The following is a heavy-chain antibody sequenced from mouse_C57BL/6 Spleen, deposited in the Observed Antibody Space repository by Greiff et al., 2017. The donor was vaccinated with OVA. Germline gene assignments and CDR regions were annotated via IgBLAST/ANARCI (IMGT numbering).Heavy chain of an antibody. D-gene: IGHD2-4*01. CDR3: ARWDYDYAWFAY. J-gene: IGHJ3*01. V-gene: IGHV1-55*01. CDR2: IYPGSGST. CDR1: GYTFTSYW. Sequence: QVQLQQPGAELVKPGASVTMSCKASGYTFTSYWITWVKQRPGQGLEWIGDIYPGSGSTNYNEKFKSKATLTVDTSSSTAYMQLSSLTSEDSAVYYCARWDYDYAWFAYWGQGTLVTVSA.